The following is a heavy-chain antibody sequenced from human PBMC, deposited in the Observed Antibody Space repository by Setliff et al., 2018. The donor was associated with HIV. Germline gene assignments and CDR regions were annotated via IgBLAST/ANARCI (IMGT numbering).Heavy chain of an antibody. CDR3: ARRGDFFYYAMDV. CDR1: GYSISTGYN. J-gene: IGHJ6*02. Sequence: SETLSLTCTVSGYSISTGYNWGCIRQPPGKGLEWIGSMHHSGGTYYNPSLKTRVTISLDTSKNQFSLNLSSVTAADTAVYYCARRGDFFYYAMDVWGQGTTVTVSS. V-gene: IGHV4-38-2*02. CDR2: MHHSGGT.